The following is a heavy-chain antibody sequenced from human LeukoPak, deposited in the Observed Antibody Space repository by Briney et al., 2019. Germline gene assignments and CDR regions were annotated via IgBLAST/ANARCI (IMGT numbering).Heavy chain of an antibody. CDR2: IGGGGFST. D-gene: IGHD5-24*01. V-gene: IGHV3-23*01. CDR3: AKDIQLST. CDR1: GFTFSTCA. J-gene: IGHJ3*01. Sequence: GGSLRLSCAASGFTFSTCAMSWVRQAPEKGLEWVSTIGGGGFSTYYADSVKGRFTISRDNSKNTLYLQMNSLRAEDTAVYYCAKDIQLSTWGLGTMVTVSS.